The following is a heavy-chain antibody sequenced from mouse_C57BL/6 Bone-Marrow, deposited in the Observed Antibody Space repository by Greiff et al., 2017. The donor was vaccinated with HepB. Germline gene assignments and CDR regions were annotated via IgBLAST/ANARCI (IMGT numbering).Heavy chain of an antibody. CDR3: ARYAYGSSYEGWYFDV. V-gene: IGHV1-81*01. J-gene: IGHJ1*03. CDR1: GYTFTSYG. CDR2: IYPRSGNN. Sequence: VQLQESGAELARPGASVKLSCKASGYTFTSYGISWVKQRTGQGLEWIGEIYPRSGNNNYNEKFKGKGTLTADKSSSTACMELRSLTSEAAAVYFCARYAYGSSYEGWYFDVWGTGTTVTVSS. D-gene: IGHD1-1*01.